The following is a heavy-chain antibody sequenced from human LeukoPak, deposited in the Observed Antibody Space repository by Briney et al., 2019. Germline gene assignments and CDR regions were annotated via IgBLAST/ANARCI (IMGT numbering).Heavy chain of an antibody. Sequence: PGGSLRLSCVASGFPFSSYWMTWVCRAPGKGLEWVANIKQDGSKKSYVDSVKGRFTISRDNAKNSLYLQMNSLRAEDTAIYYCTRVGYIDEGIDYWGQGTLVTVSS. J-gene: IGHJ4*02. CDR2: IKQDGSKK. CDR1: GFPFSSYW. D-gene: IGHD5-24*01. CDR3: TRVGYIDEGIDY. V-gene: IGHV3-7*04.